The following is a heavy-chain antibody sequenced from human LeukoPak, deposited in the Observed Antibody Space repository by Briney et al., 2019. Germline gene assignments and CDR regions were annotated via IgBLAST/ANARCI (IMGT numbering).Heavy chain of an antibody. J-gene: IGHJ4*02. CDR3: ARGMSATSGYLELEY. D-gene: IGHD3-22*01. CDR1: GFTFSSYA. CDR2: ISGSGGNT. V-gene: IGHV3-23*01. Sequence: PGGSLRLSCAASGFTFSSYAMSWVRQSPGKGLEWVSAISGSGGNTYSADSVKGRCTISRGNSKKTLFLHMNSLRAEDTAVYYCARGMSATSGYLELEYWGQGTLVTVST.